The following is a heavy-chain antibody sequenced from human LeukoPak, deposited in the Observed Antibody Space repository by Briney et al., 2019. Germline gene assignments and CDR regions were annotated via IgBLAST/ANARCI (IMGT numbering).Heavy chain of an antibody. Sequence: ASVKVSCKASGYTFTNYYIHWVRQAPGHGLEWMGISNPSGDSTNYAQKFQGRVTMTRDTSTSTVYMDQSSLRSEDTAVYYCARWTTTFLDYWGQGTLVTVSS. J-gene: IGHJ4*02. V-gene: IGHV1-46*01. CDR3: ARWTTTFLDY. D-gene: IGHD1-1*01. CDR2: SNPSGDST. CDR1: GYTFTNYY.